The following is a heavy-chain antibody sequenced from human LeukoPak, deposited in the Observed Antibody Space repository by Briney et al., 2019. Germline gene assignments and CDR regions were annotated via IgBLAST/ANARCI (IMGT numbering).Heavy chain of an antibody. D-gene: IGHD2-2*01. J-gene: IGHJ6*03. CDR2: IIPIFGTA. Sequence: GSPVKVSCKASGGTFSSYAISWVRQAPGQGLEWMGGIIPIFGTANYAQKFQGRVTITADESTSTAYMELSSLRSEDTAVYYCARKRYCSSTSCFYYYYYMDVWGKGTTATVSS. CDR3: ARKRYCSSTSCFYYYYYMDV. V-gene: IGHV1-69*01. CDR1: GGTFSSYA.